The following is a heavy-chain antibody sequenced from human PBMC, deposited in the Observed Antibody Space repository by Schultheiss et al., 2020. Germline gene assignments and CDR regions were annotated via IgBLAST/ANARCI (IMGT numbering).Heavy chain of an antibody. D-gene: IGHD3-22*01. CDR2: IYYSGST. J-gene: IGHJ6*02. V-gene: IGHV4-59*01. CDR3: ARFSSSGYYFYYYGMDV. Sequence: SETLSLTCTVSGGSISSYYWSWIRQPPGKGLEWIGYIYYSGSTNYNPSLKSRVTISVDTSKNQFSLKLSSVTAADTAVYYCARFSSSGYYFYYYGMDVWGQGTTVTGYS. CDR1: GGSISSYY.